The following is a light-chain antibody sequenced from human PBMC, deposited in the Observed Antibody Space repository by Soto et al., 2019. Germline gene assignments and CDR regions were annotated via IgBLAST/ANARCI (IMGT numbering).Light chain of an antibody. Sequence: EIVLTQSPGTLSLSPGERATLSCRASQSVSSSYLAWYQQKPGQAPRLLIYGASRRATGIPDRFSASESGTDFTLTISSLEPEDFAVYFCKQYDSTPWTFGQGTRVESK. CDR2: GAS. CDR3: KQYDSTPWT. V-gene: IGKV3-20*01. CDR1: QSVSSSY. J-gene: IGKJ1*01.